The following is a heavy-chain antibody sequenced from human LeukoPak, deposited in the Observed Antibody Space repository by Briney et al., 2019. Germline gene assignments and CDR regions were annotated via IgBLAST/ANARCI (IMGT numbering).Heavy chain of an antibody. D-gene: IGHD4-17*01. J-gene: IGHJ4*02. CDR1: GFTVSSKY. Sequence: GGSLRLSCAASGFTVSSKYMSWVRQAPGKGLEWVSLIYRDDITYYADSVKGRFTISRDNSKITLYLQMNSLRAEDKAVYYCARQYGDYFDYWGQGTLVTVSS. CDR2: IYRDDIT. V-gene: IGHV3-53*01. CDR3: ARQYGDYFDY.